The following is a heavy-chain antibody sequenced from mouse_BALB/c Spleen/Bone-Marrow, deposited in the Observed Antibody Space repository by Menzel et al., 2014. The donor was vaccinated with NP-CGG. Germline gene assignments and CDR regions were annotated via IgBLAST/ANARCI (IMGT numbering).Heavy chain of an antibody. V-gene: IGHV14-4*02. CDR3: NGNYYAMDY. J-gene: IGHJ4*01. D-gene: IGHD2-1*01. CDR1: GFNIKDYY. Sequence: EVQLVESGAELVRSGASVTLSCTASGFNIKDYYMHWVKQRPEQGLEWIGWIDPENGDTEYAPKFQGKATMTADTSSNKAYLQLSSLTSEDAAVYYCNGNYYAMDYWGQGTSVTVSS. CDR2: IDPENGDT.